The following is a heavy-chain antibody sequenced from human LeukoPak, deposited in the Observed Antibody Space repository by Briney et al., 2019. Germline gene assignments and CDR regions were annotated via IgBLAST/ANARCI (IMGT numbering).Heavy chain of an antibody. CDR3: ARAFGVVIYFDY. CDR1: GCSISSGSY. CDR2: IHHSGSI. Sequence: SETLSLTCTVSGCSISSGSYWGWIRQPPGKGLEWIGSIHHSGSIYNNPSLKSRVTISVDTSKNQFSLKLSSVTAADTAVYYCARAFGVVIYFDYWGQGTLVTVSS. J-gene: IGHJ4*02. D-gene: IGHD3-3*01. V-gene: IGHV4-38-2*02.